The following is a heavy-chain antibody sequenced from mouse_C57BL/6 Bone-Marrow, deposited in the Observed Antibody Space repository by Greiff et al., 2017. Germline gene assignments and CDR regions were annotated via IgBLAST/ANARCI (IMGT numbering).Heavy chain of an antibody. J-gene: IGHJ3*01. Sequence: EVKLMESGGDLVKPGGSLKLSCAASGSTFSSYGMSWVRQTPDKRLEWVATISSGGSYTYYPDSVKGRFTISRDNAKNTLYLQLSSLKSEDTAMYYCARQIYYDYDDWFAYWGQGTLVTVSA. CDR1: GSTFSSYG. CDR2: ISSGGSYT. D-gene: IGHD2-4*01. CDR3: ARQIYYDYDDWFAY. V-gene: IGHV5-6*01.